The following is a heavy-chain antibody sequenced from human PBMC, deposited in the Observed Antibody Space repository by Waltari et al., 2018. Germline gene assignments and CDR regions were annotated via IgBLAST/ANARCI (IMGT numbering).Heavy chain of an antibody. V-gene: IGHV1-69*12. D-gene: IGHD3-16*01. CDR3: ARRGDFKDWFDS. CDR2: SIPIFGRT. Sequence: QVLLVHSGSEVRKPGSSVKVSGKASGDTFRNFGFTWVRQAPGQGLGWMGGSIPIFGRTNYAQRFKGRVTVSADEATRTAYMELNNLTSDDTAIYFCARRGDFKDWFDSWGQGTLVIVSS. J-gene: IGHJ5*01. CDR1: GDTFRNFG.